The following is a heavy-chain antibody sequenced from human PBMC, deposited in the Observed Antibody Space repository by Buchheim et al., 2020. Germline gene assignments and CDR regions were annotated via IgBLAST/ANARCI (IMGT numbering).Heavy chain of an antibody. J-gene: IGHJ6*02. D-gene: IGHD3-3*01. CDR1: GFTFSSYG. Sequence: QVQLVESGGGVVQPGRSLRLSCAASGFTFSSYGMHWVRQAPGKGLEWVAVISYDGSNKYYADSVKGRFTISRDNSKNTLYLQMNSLRAEDTAVYYCAKDRGVDWSGYPYYYGMDVWGQGTT. V-gene: IGHV3-30*18. CDR3: AKDRGVDWSGYPYYYGMDV. CDR2: ISYDGSNK.